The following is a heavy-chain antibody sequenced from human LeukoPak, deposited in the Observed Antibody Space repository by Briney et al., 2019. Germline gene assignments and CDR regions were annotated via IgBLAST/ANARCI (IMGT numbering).Heavy chain of an antibody. J-gene: IGHJ4*02. CDR1: GGSITNYF. V-gene: IGHV4-59*01. D-gene: IGHD3-22*01. Sequence: SETLSLTCTVSGGSITNYFWTWIRQPPGKGLEWIGYIYYSGSTDYNPSLKSRVTISVDTSKNQFSLKLSSVTAADTAVYFCARAGYYDSGGYNGHFDYWGQGTLVTASS. CDR2: IYYSGST. CDR3: ARAGYYDSGGYNGHFDY.